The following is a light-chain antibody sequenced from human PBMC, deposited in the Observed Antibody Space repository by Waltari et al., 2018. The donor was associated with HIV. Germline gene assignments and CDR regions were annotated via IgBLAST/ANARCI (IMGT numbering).Light chain of an antibody. CDR3: GTWDDSLNGFYV. CDR2: VNN. Sequence: QSVLTQSPSASGTPGQRVTVSCSGSSSNLGSNDIRWSQLLPGTAPKLLIYVNNKRPSGVPDRFSGSKSGTSASLAISGLQPEDEADYYCGTWDDSLNGFYVFGTGTKVTVL. V-gene: IGLV1-44*01. CDR1: SSNLGSND. J-gene: IGLJ1*01.